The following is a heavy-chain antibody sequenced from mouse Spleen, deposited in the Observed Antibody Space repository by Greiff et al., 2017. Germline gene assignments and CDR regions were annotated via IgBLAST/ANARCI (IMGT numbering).Heavy chain of an antibody. CDR2: IDPSDSYT. CDR1: GYTFTSYW. V-gene: IGHV1-69*01. CDR3: ARGVYYGPFAY. D-gene: IGHD1-1*01. Sequence: VQLQQSGAELVMPGASVKLSCKASGYTFTSYWMHWVKQRPGQGLEWIGEIDPSDSYTNYNQKFKGKATLTVDKSSSTAYMQLSSLTSEDSAVYYCARGVYYGPFAYWGQGTLVTVSA. J-gene: IGHJ3*01.